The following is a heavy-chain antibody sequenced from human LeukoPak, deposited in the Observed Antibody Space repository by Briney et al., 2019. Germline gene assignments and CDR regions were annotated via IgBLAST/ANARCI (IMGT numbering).Heavy chain of an antibody. V-gene: IGHV4-34*01. J-gene: IGHJ4*02. Sequence: TSSETLSLTCAVYGGSFSGYYWSWIRQPPGKGLEWIGEINHSGSTNYNPSLKSRVTISVDTSKNQFSLKLSSVTAADTAVYYCARGVVAAPTNFDYWGQGTLVTVSS. CDR3: ARGVVAAPTNFDY. CDR1: GGSFSGYY. CDR2: INHSGST. D-gene: IGHD2-15*01.